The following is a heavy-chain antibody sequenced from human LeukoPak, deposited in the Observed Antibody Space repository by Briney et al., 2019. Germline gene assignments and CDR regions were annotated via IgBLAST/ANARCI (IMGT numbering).Heavy chain of an antibody. CDR3: ARDRTGKLVAATMAY. V-gene: IGHV3-20*04. J-gene: IGHJ4*02. Sequence: GGSLRLSCAASGFTFDDYGMSWVRQAPGKGLEWVSGINWNGGSTGYADSVKGRFTISRDNAKNSLYLQMNSLRAEDTAVYYCARDRTGKLVAATMAYWGQGTLVTVSS. D-gene: IGHD2-15*01. CDR1: GFTFDDYG. CDR2: INWNGGST.